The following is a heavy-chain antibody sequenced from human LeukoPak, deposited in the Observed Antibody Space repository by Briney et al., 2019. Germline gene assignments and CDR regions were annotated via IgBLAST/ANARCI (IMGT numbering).Heavy chain of an antibody. J-gene: IGHJ5*02. Sequence: SETLSLTCTVSGYSISSGYYWGWIRQPPGKGLEWIGSIYHSGSTYYNPSLKSRVTISVDTSKNQFSLKLSSVTAADTAVYYCAGDLTYSYGPGQGWFDPWGQGTLVTVSS. CDR3: AGDLTYSYGPGQGWFDP. CDR1: GYSISSGYY. D-gene: IGHD5-18*01. CDR2: IYHSGST. V-gene: IGHV4-38-2*02.